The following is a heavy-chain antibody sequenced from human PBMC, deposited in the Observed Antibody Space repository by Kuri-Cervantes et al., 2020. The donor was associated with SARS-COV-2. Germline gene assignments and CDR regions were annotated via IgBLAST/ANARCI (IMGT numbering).Heavy chain of an antibody. J-gene: IGHJ5*01. Sequence: ASVKASCKASGYTFTGYYMHWVRQAPGQGLEWMGWINPNSGGTNYAQKFQGWVTMTRDTSISTVYMELSRLRSDDTAVYYCAKSRGPFHLSRYLSILDPWGQGILVTVSS. CDR1: GYTFTGYY. D-gene: IGHD2-15*01. CDR2: INPNSGGT. CDR3: AKSRGPFHLSRYLSILDP. V-gene: IGHV1-2*04.